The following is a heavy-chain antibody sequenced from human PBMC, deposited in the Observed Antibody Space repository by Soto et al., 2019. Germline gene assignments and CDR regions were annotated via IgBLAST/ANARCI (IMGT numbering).Heavy chain of an antibody. Sequence: ASVKVSCKASGYTFTSYAMHWVRQAPGQRLEWMGWINAGNGNTKYSQKFQGRVTITRDTSASTAYMELSSLRSEDTAVYYCARDQSPSSSRDDFDYWGQGTLVTVSS. V-gene: IGHV1-3*01. D-gene: IGHD6-6*01. CDR1: GYTFTSYA. CDR3: ARDQSPSSSRDDFDY. J-gene: IGHJ4*02. CDR2: INAGNGNT.